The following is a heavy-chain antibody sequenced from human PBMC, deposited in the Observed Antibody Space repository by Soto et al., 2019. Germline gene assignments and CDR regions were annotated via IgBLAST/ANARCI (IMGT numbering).Heavy chain of an antibody. CDR2: IYYDGNNK. V-gene: IGHV3-33*01. D-gene: IGHD4-17*01. J-gene: IGHJ4*02. CDR3: ARVGGTVTSDY. Sequence: QVRLVESGGGVVQPGRSLRLSCAASGFFFSAYGMHWVRQAPGKGLEWVAMIYYDGNNKYYADSVKGRFTISRDNSKNTLYLQMNSLRVEDTAVYYCARVGGTVTSDYWGQGTLVIVSS. CDR1: GFFFSAYG.